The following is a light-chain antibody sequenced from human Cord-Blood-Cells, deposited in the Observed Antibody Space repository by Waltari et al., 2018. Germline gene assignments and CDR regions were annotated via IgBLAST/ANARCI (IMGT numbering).Light chain of an antibody. J-gene: IGLJ2*01. Sequence: QSALTPPPSASGSPGQSVTISCTGTSSDVVGYNYVSWYQQHPGKAPNLMVYEVSKRPSGVPDRFSGSKSGNTASLTVSGLQAEDEADYYCSSYAGSNVVFGGGTKLTVL. CDR2: EVS. V-gene: IGLV2-8*01. CDR3: SSYAGSNVV. CDR1: SSDVVGYNY.